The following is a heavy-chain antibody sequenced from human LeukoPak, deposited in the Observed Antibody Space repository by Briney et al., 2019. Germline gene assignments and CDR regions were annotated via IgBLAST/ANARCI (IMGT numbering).Heavy chain of an antibody. Sequence: SGTLSLTCTVSGYSISSGYYWGWIRQPPGKGLEWIGSIYHSGSTYYNPSLKSRVTISVDTSKNQFSLKLSSVTAADTAVYYCARDLSNYASWFDPWGQGTLVTVSS. CDR3: ARDLSNYASWFDP. CDR1: GYSISSGYY. D-gene: IGHD4-11*01. CDR2: IYHSGST. J-gene: IGHJ5*02. V-gene: IGHV4-38-2*02.